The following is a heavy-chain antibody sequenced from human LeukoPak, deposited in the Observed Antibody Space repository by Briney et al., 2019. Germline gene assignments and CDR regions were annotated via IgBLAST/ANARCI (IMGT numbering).Heavy chain of an antibody. CDR3: TRDQPAGYSSGWYGYYYYYGMDV. Sequence: GGSPRLSCTASGFTFGDYAMSWVRQAPGKGLEWVGFIRSKAYGGTTEYAASVKGRFTISRDDSKSIAYLQMNSLKTEDTAVYYCTRDQPAGYSSGWYGYYYYYGMDVWGQGTTVTVSS. J-gene: IGHJ6*02. V-gene: IGHV3-49*04. D-gene: IGHD6-19*01. CDR2: IRSKAYGGTT. CDR1: GFTFGDYA.